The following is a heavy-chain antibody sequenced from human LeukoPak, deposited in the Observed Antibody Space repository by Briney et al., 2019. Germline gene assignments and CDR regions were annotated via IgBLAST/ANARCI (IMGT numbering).Heavy chain of an antibody. Sequence: SETLSLTCVVSGHSIRSTNWWGWIRQPPGKGLEWIGYIYCSGSTYYNPSLKSRVTMSVDTSKNLFSLKLSSVTAVDTAVYYCARRYCSNTSCYYPDAFDIWGRGTMVTVSS. D-gene: IGHD2-2*01. CDR1: GHSIRSTNW. CDR2: IYCSGST. J-gene: IGHJ3*02. CDR3: ARRYCSNTSCYYPDAFDI. V-gene: IGHV4-28*01.